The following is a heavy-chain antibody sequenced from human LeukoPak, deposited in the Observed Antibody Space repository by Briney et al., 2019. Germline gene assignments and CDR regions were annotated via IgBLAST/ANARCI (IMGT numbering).Heavy chain of an antibody. CDR2: IGTASDT. D-gene: IGHD1-1*01. CDR1: GFTSSSFD. V-gene: IGHV3-13*01. CDR3: ARGPPRGKYYYMDV. J-gene: IGHJ6*03. Sequence: VGSLRLSCAASGFTSSSFDMYWVRQPTGQGLGWVSTIGTASDTYYPGSVEGRFTLSRDNAKNSLYLQMNSLTAGDTAVYYCARGPPRGKYYYMDVWGKGTTVTVSS.